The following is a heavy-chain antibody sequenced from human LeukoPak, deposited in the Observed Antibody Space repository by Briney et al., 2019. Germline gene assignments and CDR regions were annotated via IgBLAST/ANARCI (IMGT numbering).Heavy chain of an antibody. J-gene: IGHJ5*02. CDR1: GGSISSYY. Sequence: PSETLSLTCTVSGGSISSYYWSWIRQPPGKGLEWIGYIYYSGSTNYNPSLKSRVTISVDTSKNQFSLKLSSVTAADTAVYYCARGTVLLWFGELSSSSHWFDPWGQGTLVTVSS. V-gene: IGHV4-59*08. CDR2: IYYSGST. CDR3: ARGTVLLWFGELSSSSHWFDP. D-gene: IGHD3-10*01.